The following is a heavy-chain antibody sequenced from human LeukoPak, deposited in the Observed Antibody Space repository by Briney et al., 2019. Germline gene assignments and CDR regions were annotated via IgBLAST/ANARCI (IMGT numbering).Heavy chain of an antibody. D-gene: IGHD4-23*01. CDR1: GYTFTGYW. J-gene: IGHJ4*02. CDR3: ARGRGATVITNFDY. V-gene: IGHV5-51*01. CDR2: ISPGDSDT. Sequence: GESLKISCKSSGYTFTGYWIGWVRQMPGKVLEWMGIISPGDSDTRYSPSFQGQVTMSADKSINTAYLQWGSLKASDTAMYYCARGRGATVITNFDYWGQGTLDTVSS.